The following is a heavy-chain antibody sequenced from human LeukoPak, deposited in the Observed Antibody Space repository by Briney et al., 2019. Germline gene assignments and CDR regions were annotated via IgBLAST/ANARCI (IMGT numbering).Heavy chain of an antibody. J-gene: IGHJ3*02. V-gene: IGHV3-21*06. CDR1: GFTFSSYT. Sequence: PGGSLRLSCAASGFTFSSYTMNWVRQAPGKGLEWFASLSGTGRYTYYADLMKGRLTISRDNAKNSLYLQLNSLRAEDTTVYYCSRSLRDAFDIWGQGTMVTVSS. CDR3: SRSLRDAFDI. CDR2: LSGTGRYT.